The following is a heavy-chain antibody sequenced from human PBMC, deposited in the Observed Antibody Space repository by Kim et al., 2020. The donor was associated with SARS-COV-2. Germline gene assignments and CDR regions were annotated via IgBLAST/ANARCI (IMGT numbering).Heavy chain of an antibody. CDR1: GYTFTSYA. CDR2: INAGNGNT. V-gene: IGHV1-3*01. D-gene: IGHD3-9*01. J-gene: IGHJ6*03. CDR3: ARDSYYDIFRYYYYYMDV. Sequence: VSVKVSCKASGYTFTSYAMHWVRQAPGQRLEWMGWINAGNGNTKYSQKFQGRVTITRDTSASTAYMELSSLRSEDTAVYYCARDSYYDIFRYYYYYMDVWGKGTTVTVSS.